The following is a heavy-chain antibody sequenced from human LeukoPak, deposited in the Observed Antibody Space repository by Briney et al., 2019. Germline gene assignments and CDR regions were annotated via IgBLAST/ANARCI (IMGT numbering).Heavy chain of an antibody. CDR1: GFTFSSYS. D-gene: IGHD3-22*01. CDR3: ARDGSDSAGYYYAL. Sequence: GGSLRLSCAASGFTFSSYSMMWVRQAPGKGLEWVSYISSSSTTIHYADSVKGRFTISRDNAKNSLYLQMNSLRAEDTAVYYCARDGSDSAGYYYALWGQGTLVTVSS. CDR2: ISSSSTTI. V-gene: IGHV3-48*01. J-gene: IGHJ4*02.